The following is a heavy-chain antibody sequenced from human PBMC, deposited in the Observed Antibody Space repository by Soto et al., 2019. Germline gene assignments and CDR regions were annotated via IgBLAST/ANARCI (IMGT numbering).Heavy chain of an antibody. D-gene: IGHD3-22*01. CDR1: GYTFTSYA. CDR2: INAGNGNT. J-gene: IGHJ4*02. Sequence: QVQLVQSGAEVKKPGASVKVSCKATGYTFTSYAMHWVRQAPGQSLEWMGWINAGNGNTKYSQKFQGRVTITRDTSASTAYMELSSLRSEDTAVYYCARGDYYDIHDYWGQGTLVTVSS. CDR3: ARGDYYDIHDY. V-gene: IGHV1-3*01.